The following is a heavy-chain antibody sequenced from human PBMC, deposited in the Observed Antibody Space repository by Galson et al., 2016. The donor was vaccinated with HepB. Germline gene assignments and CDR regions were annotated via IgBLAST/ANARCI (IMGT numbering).Heavy chain of an antibody. Sequence: SVKVSCKVSGYTLPELSMHWVRQAPGKGLEWMAGFDPDEGEIICAQKFQGRVTMTEDASTDPAYMELSSLRSEDTAYYYCATLRGTETTFFLPTEGADLGQGTLVTVSS. J-gene: IGHJ4*02. CDR1: GYTLPELS. CDR2: FDPDEGEI. D-gene: IGHD4-17*01. V-gene: IGHV1-24*01. CDR3: ATLRGTETTFFLPTEGAD.